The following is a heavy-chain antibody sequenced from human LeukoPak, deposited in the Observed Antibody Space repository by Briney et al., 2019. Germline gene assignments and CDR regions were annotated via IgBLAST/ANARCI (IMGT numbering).Heavy chain of an antibody. J-gene: IGHJ4*02. D-gene: IGHD6-13*01. Sequence: GRCLSLSCAASGFTFSDYYMSWIRQAPGKGLGWVSYISSSGSTIYYADSVKGRFTISRDNAKNSLYLQMNSLRAEDTALYACAKSSSSWQETCIDYWGQGTLVSVSS. CDR2: ISSSGSTI. CDR3: AKSSSSWQETCIDY. V-gene: IGHV3-11*01. CDR1: GFTFSDYY.